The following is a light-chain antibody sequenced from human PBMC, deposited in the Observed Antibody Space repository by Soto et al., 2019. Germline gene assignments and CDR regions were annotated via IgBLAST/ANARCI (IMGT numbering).Light chain of an antibody. J-gene: IGKJ2*01. Sequence: EIVLTQSPATLSLSPGERATLSCRASQSVSSYLAWYQQKPGQAPRLLIYDASNRATGIPARFSGSGSGTDFTLPISSPEPEDFAVYYCKQRSNWPPYTFGQGTKLEIK. CDR2: DAS. CDR1: QSVSSY. V-gene: IGKV3-11*01. CDR3: KQRSNWPPYT.